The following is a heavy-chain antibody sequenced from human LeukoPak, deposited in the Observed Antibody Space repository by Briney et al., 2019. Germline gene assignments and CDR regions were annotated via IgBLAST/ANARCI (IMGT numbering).Heavy chain of an antibody. CDR1: GFALSSHG. Sequence: PGTSLRLSCATSGFALSSHGMHCVRQAQGKGPEWVSFIPDQGRNRYYADSVKGRFTISRDNSKNTVLLQMNSLRVEYTAKYYCARDLRGYYFFAKVMDVWGKGTSVIVSS. J-gene: IGHJ6*04. V-gene: IGHV3-30*03. D-gene: IGHD3-3*01. CDR2: IPDQGRNR. CDR3: ARDLRGYYFFAKVMDV.